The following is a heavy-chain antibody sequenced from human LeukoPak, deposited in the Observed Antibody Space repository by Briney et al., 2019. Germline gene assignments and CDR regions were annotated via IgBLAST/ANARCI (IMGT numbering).Heavy chain of an antibody. Sequence: GSVKVSCKASGYTFTGYYMHWVRQAPGQGLEWMGWMNPNSGNTGYAQKFQGRVTITRNTSISTAYMELSSLRSEDTAVYYCARVDSGSYTGDAFDIWGQGTMVTVSS. D-gene: IGHD1-26*01. V-gene: IGHV1-8*03. J-gene: IGHJ3*02. CDR3: ARVDSGSYTGDAFDI. CDR2: MNPNSGNT. CDR1: GYTFTGYY.